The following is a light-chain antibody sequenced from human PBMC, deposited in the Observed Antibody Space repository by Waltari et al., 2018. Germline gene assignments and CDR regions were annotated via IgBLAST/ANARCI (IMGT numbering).Light chain of an antibody. J-gene: IGLJ3*02. CDR2: KDR. V-gene: IGLV3-27*01. CDR3: YSATDNYRV. Sequence: SYELTQPSSVSVSPGQTARITCSGDVLAKKYARWFQQKPGQAPVVVIYKDRGRPSGTPERFAGSSAGTTVTLTISGAQVEDEGDYYCYSATDNYRVFGGGTKLTVL. CDR1: VLAKKY.